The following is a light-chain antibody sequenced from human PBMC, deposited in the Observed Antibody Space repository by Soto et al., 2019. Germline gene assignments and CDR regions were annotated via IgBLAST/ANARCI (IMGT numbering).Light chain of an antibody. J-gene: IGKJ1*01. V-gene: IGKV3-20*01. CDR1: QSVSSSF. CDR2: GAS. CDR3: QHCGTSLWT. Sequence: EIMLTQSPGTLSLSPGERATLSCRASQSVSSSFLAWYQQKPGQAPRLLIYGASIRATGIPDRFSGSGSGTEFALTISRLEPEDFALYLCQHCGTSLWTFGQGTKVEIK.